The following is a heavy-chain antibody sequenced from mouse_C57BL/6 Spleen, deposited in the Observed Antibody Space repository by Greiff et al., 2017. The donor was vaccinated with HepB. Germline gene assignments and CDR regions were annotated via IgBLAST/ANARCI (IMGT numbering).Heavy chain of an antibody. CDR3: ARVRQLRCYYAIDY. D-gene: IGHD3-2*02. CDR1: GYTLTNYG. Sequence: QVQLQQSGPGLVQPSQSLSITCTASGYTLTNYGVHWVRQSPGKGLEWLGVIWSGGSTDNNADFISRLSISKDNSKSQVFLKMNSLQADDTAIYYCARVRQLRCYYAIDYWGQGTSVTVSS. CDR2: IWSGGST. J-gene: IGHJ4*01. V-gene: IGHV2-2*01.